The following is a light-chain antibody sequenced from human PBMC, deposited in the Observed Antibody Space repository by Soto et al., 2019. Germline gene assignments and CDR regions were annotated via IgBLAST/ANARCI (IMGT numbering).Light chain of an antibody. CDR1: QSVSSSY. J-gene: IGKJ3*01. V-gene: IGKV3-20*01. CDR2: GAS. CDR3: QHYGSSPFT. Sequence: EIVLTQSPGTLSLSPGERATLSCRASQSVSSSYLACYQQKPGQAPRLLIYGASSRTTGIPDRFSGSGSGTYFPLTISRLEPEDFAVYYCQHYGSSPFTFGPGTKVDIK.